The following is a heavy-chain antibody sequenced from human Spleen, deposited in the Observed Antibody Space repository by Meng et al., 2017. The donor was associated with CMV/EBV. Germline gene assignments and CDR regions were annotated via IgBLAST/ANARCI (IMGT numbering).Heavy chain of an antibody. CDR1: GFSFRTYA. Sequence: LSLTCAVSGFSFRTYAMTWVRQAPGKGLEWVSAISGSGGSTYYADSVKGRFTISRDNSKNTLYLQMNSLRAEDTAIYYCAQVSFAYWGQGALVTVSS. J-gene: IGHJ4*02. CDR2: ISGSGGST. CDR3: AQVSFAY. V-gene: IGHV3-23*01.